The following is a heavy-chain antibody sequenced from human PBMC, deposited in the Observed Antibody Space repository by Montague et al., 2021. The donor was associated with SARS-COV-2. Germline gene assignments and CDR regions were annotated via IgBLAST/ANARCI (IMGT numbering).Heavy chain of an antibody. CDR3: ARDHGQWFGELWGHGLDV. D-gene: IGHD3-10*01. J-gene: IGHJ6*02. Sequence: TLSLTCSVSSGSISTGHHWSWIRQHPMKGLVWFGYIYYSGSTYYNPSFKGRVTISIDTAKNQFSLELTSMTAADTAVYYCARDHGQWFGELWGHGLDVWGQGTTVIVSS. CDR2: IYYSGST. CDR1: SGSISTGHH. V-gene: IGHV4-31*03.